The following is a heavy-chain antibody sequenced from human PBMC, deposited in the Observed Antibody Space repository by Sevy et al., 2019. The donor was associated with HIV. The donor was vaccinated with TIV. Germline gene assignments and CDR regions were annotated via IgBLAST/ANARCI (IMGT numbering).Heavy chain of an antibody. CDR2: IIPGFSST. J-gene: IGHJ4*02. CDR1: GGSLNTHA. Sequence: ASVKVSCKASGGSLNTHAISWVRQAPGQGLEWMGEIIPGFSSTRDAERFQDRVTLTADEFTSTVYMELTSLKSTDTAVYYCARGPNGNYLLYYLDYWCQGTLVTVSS. CDR3: ARGPNGNYLLYYLDY. V-gene: IGHV1-69*13. D-gene: IGHD1-7*01.